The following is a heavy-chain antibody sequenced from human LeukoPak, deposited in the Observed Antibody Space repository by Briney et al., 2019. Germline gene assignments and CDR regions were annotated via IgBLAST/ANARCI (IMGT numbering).Heavy chain of an antibody. CDR2: ISSSSSYI. CDR1: GFTFSSYS. V-gene: IGHV3-21*01. D-gene: IGHD3-9*01. CDR3: ASDYSILTGYYD. Sequence: GGSLRLSCAASGFTFSSYSMNWVRQAPGKGLEWVSSISSSSSYIYYADSVKGRFTISRDNAKNSPYLQMNSLRAEDTAVYYCASDYSILTGYYDWGQGTLVTVSS. J-gene: IGHJ4*02.